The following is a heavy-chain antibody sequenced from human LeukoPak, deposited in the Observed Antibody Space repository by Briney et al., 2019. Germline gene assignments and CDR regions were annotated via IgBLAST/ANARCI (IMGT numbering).Heavy chain of an antibody. J-gene: IGHJ4*02. D-gene: IGHD6-19*01. V-gene: IGHV4-34*01. CDR2: INHSGST. Sequence: SETLSLTCAVYGGSFSGYYWSWIRQPPGKGLEWIGEINHSGSTNYNPSLKSRVTISVDTSKNQFSLKLSSVTAVDTAVYYCVSRLGDYWGQGTLVTVSS. CDR1: GGSFSGYY. CDR3: VSRLGDY.